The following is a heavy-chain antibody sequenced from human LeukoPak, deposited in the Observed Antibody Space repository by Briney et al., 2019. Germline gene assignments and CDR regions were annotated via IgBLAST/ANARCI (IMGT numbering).Heavy chain of an antibody. CDR2: IHSDGSNK. D-gene: IGHD5-12*01. CDR1: GFTFSTHG. V-gene: IGHV3-30*02. J-gene: IGHJ6*03. CDR3: AKDTVKVTTIRRVPHYMDV. Sequence: GGSLRLSCAASGFTFSTHGMHWVRQAPGKGLGWVAFIHSDGSNKYYADSVKGRFIISRDNSKNTLYLQMNSLRAEDTAVYYCAKDTVKVTTIRRVPHYMDVWGKGTTVTISS.